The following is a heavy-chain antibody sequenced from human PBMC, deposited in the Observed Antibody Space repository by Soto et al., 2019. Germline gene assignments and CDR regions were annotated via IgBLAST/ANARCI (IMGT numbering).Heavy chain of an antibody. D-gene: IGHD4-17*01. CDR1: GFTFTSSA. Sequence: QMQLVQSGPEVKKPGTSVKVSCKASGFTFTSSAVQWVRQARGQRLEWIGWIVVGSGDTNYAQKFQESVTITRDMSTSTAYMELSSLRSEDTAVYYCAAGEESRDYAAYYWGQGTLVTVSS. CDR3: AAGEESRDYAAYY. CDR2: IVVGSGDT. J-gene: IGHJ4*02. V-gene: IGHV1-58*01.